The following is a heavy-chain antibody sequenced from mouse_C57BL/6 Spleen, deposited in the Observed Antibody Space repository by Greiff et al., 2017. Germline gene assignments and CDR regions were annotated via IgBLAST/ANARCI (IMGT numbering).Heavy chain of an antibody. J-gene: IGHJ4*01. D-gene: IGHD2-4*01. CDR1: GYTFTSYW. Sequence: QVQLQQPGAELVKPGASVKMSCKASGYTFTSYWITWVKQRPGQGLEWLGDIYPGSGSTNYNEKFKSKATLTVDTSSSTAYMQHSSLTSEDSAVYYCAAIYYDYGKDRYAMDYWSQGTAGTVSS. CDR2: IYPGSGST. V-gene: IGHV1-55*01. CDR3: AAIYYDYGKDRYAMDY.